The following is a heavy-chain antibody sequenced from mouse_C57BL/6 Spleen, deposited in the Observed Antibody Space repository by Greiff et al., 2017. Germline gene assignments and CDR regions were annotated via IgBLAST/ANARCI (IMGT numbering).Heavy chain of an antibody. V-gene: IGHV1-9*01. Sequence: VQLQESGAELMKPGASVKLSCKATGYTFTGYWIEWVKQRPGHGLEWIGEILPGSGSTNYNEKFKGKATFTADTSSNTAYMQLSSLTTEDSAIYYCAKRAIYYGYEGFAYWGQGTLVTVSA. CDR3: AKRAIYYGYEGFAY. CDR1: GYTFTGYW. D-gene: IGHD2-2*01. CDR2: ILPGSGST. J-gene: IGHJ3*01.